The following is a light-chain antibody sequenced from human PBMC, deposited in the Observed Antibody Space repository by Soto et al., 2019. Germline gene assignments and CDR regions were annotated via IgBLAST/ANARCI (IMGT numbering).Light chain of an antibody. CDR3: QQSYNTPRT. V-gene: IGKV1-39*01. J-gene: IGKJ1*01. CDR2: TAS. CDR1: QPISDY. Sequence: DIQMTQSPSSLSASLAYRFTITCLTSQPISDYLNWYQQKPGKAPSLLIYTASNLQTGVPSRFSGSGSGTHFTLTINSLQPEDFATYYCQQSYNTPRTFGQGTKVDI.